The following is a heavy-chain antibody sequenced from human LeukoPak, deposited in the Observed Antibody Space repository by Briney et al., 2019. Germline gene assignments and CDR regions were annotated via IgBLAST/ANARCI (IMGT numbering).Heavy chain of an antibody. CDR1: GFTFTNAW. D-gene: IGHD1-20*01. CDR2: IKSKADGDTI. CDR3: STLTSRGLSDS. V-gene: IGHV3-15*07. Sequence: GGSLRLSCTASGFTFTNAWMNWVRQAPGKGLEWVGRIKSKADGDTIDYSAPVKGRFTLSRDDSKNMLYLQMNSLKSEDTAVYYCSTLTSRGLSDSWGQGTLVTVSS. J-gene: IGHJ4*02.